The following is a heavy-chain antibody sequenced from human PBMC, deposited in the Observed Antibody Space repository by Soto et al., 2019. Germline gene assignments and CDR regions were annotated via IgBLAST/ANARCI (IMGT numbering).Heavy chain of an antibody. V-gene: IGHV4-31*03. J-gene: IGHJ2*01. CDR2: IYDSGST. CDR3: ARVSNVEEGIAVAGWYFDL. D-gene: IGHD6-13*01. Sequence: VQLQESGPGLVKPSQTLSLTCTVSDGSISTGDYYWSWISEHPGKGLEWIGYIYDSGSTYYNPSLNSRVTISVDTSKNQFSLKLSSVTAADTAVYYCARVSNVEEGIAVAGWYFDLWGRGTLVTVSS. CDR1: DGSISTGDYY.